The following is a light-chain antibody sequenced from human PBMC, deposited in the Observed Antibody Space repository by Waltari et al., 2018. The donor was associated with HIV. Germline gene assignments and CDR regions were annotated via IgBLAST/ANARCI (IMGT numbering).Light chain of an antibody. Sequence: DIQMTQSPSSTSAAVDDRVTLTCRASQDITPYLTWYQQKSGEAPKLLLYVASRLQSEVTSRFSGSGFGTDFNLTINSLQPEDFATYYCQQSYSIPWTFGQGTKV. CDR2: VAS. CDR3: QQSYSIPWT. CDR1: QDITPY. V-gene: IGKV1-39*01. J-gene: IGKJ1*01.